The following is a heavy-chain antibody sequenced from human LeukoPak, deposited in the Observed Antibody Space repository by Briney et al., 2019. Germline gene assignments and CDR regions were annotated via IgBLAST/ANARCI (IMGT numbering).Heavy chain of an antibody. J-gene: IGHJ4*02. V-gene: IGHV1-69*01. CDR2: IIPIFGTA. D-gene: IGHD2-8*01. CDR1: GGTFSSYA. CDR3: ARDVHSEYCTNGVCPDWFDY. Sequence: VASVKVSCKASGGTFSSYAISWVRQAPGQGLEWMGGIIPIFGTANYAQKFQGRVTITADESTSTAYMELSSLRSDDTAVYYCARDVHSEYCTNGVCPDWFDYWGQGTLVTVSS.